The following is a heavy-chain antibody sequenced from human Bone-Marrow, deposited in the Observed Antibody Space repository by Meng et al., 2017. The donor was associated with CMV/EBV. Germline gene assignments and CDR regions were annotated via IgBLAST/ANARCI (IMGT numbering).Heavy chain of an antibody. CDR3: ARVGGPLTGDYYDY. Sequence: ASVKVSCKASGYTFTDYYLHWVRQAPGQGLEWMGWINANRGGTHYAEKFQDRVALTRDKYMSTAYMELTSLTSADTATYYCARVGGPLTGDYYDYWGPGPLVTVAS. V-gene: IGHV1-2*02. CDR1: GYTFTDYY. CDR2: INANRGGT. J-gene: IGHJ4*02. D-gene: IGHD1-14*01.